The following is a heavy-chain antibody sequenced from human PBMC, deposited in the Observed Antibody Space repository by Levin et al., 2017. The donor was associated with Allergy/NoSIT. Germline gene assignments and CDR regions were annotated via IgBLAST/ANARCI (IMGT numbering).Heavy chain of an antibody. V-gene: IGHV3-49*03. CDR1: GFTFGDYA. Sequence: GGSLRLSCTASGFTFGDYAMSWFRQAPGKGLEWVGFIRSKAYGGTTEYAASVKGRFTISRDDSKSIAYLQMNSLKTEDTAVYYCTRYYGSGSYYRYFDYWGQGTLVTVSS. D-gene: IGHD3-10*01. CDR2: IRSKAYGGTT. J-gene: IGHJ4*02. CDR3: TRYYGSGSYYRYFDY.